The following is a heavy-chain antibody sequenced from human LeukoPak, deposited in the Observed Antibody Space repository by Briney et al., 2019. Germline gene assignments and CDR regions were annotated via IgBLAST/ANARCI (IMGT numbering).Heavy chain of an antibody. Sequence: SVKVSCKASGGTFTSYAISWVRQAPGQGLEWMGGIIPIFGTANYAQKFQGRGTITTDESTSTAYMELSSLRSKDTAVYYCARANCSSTSCFYYFDYWGQGTLVTVSS. V-gene: IGHV1-69*05. CDR3: ARANCSSTSCFYYFDY. J-gene: IGHJ4*02. CDR1: GGTFTSYA. D-gene: IGHD2-2*01. CDR2: IIPIFGTA.